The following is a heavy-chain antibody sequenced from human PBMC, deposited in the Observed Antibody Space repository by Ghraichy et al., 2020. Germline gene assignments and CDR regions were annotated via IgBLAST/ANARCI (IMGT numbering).Heavy chain of an antibody. Sequence: ETLSLTCTVSGGSISSYYWSWIRQPPGKGLEWIGYIYYSGSTNYNPSLKSRVTISVDTSKNQFSLKLSSVTAADTAVYYCARAGYCSGGSCLDAFDIWGQGTMVTVSS. D-gene: IGHD2-15*01. CDR2: IYYSGST. CDR1: GGSISSYY. V-gene: IGHV4-59*01. J-gene: IGHJ3*02. CDR3: ARAGYCSGGSCLDAFDI.